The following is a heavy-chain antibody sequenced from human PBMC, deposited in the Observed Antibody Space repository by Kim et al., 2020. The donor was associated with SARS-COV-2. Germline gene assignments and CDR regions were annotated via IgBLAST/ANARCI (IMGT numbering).Heavy chain of an antibody. D-gene: IGHD3-22*01. Sequence: SETLSLTCTVSGGSISSYYWSWIRQPPGKGLEWIGYIYYSGSTNYNPSLKSRVTISVDTSKNQFSLKLSSVTAADTAVYYCASRVGMNYYDSSGYSVQGRAGTWSDAFDIWGQGTMVTVSS. CDR3: ASRVGMNYYDSSGYSVQGRAGTWSDAFDI. CDR2: IYYSGST. V-gene: IGHV4-59*13. CDR1: GGSISSYY. J-gene: IGHJ3*02.